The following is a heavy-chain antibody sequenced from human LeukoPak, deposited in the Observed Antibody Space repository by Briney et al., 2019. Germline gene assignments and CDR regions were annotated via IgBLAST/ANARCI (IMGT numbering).Heavy chain of an antibody. CDR1: GFTFSNYA. V-gene: IGHV3-23*01. D-gene: IGHD6-19*01. J-gene: IGHJ4*02. CDR3: AKDGQFSSGWYEDY. Sequence: GGSLRLSCAASGFTFSNYAMSWVRQAPGKGVEWVSAISSTGGSTYYADSLKGRFTISRDNSKNTLYLQMNSLRGEDTAVYYCAKDGQFSSGWYEDYWGQGTLVTVSS. CDR2: ISSTGGST.